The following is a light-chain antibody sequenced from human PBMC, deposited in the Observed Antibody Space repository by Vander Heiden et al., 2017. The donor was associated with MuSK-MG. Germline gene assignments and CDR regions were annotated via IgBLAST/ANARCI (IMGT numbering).Light chain of an antibody. J-gene: IGKJ4*01. Sequence: VLTHSPGTLSLSPGERATLSCMASRVLNGHYLGWLQHRPGQPPRLLIYATSSRPNGVPDKFSGSGAGTDFTLTISRLEPEDFAVYYWQHDSTSHTFGGGTKVEIK. CDR1: RVLNGHY. CDR3: QHDSTSHT. CDR2: ATS. V-gene: IGKV3-20*01.